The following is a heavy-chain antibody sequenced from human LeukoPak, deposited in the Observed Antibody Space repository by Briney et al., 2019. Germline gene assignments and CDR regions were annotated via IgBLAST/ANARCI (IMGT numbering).Heavy chain of an antibody. CDR3: ALRREVLRFLEWLPL. CDR2: ISGSGGST. D-gene: IGHD3-3*01. Sequence: GGSLRLSCAASGFTFSSYAMSWVRQAPGKGLEWVSAISGSGGSTYYADSVKGRFTISRDNSKNTLYLQMNSLRAEDTAVYYCALRREVLRFLEWLPLWGQGTLVTVSS. J-gene: IGHJ4*02. V-gene: IGHV3-23*01. CDR1: GFTFSSYA.